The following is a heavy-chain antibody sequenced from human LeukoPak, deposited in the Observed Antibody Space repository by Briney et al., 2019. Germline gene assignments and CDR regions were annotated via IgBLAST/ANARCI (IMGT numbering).Heavy chain of an antibody. CDR1: GFTFSNYW. D-gene: IGHD5-12*01. J-gene: IGHJ6*02. CDR3: AKGHRRVAYGMDV. V-gene: IGHV3-9*01. CDR2: ISWNSGTI. Sequence: PGGSLRLSCAASGFTFSNYWMHWVRQVPGKGPEWVSGISWNSGTIGYADSVKGRFTISRDNAKNSLYLQMNSLRAEDTALYYCAKGHRRVAYGMDVWGQGTTVTVSS.